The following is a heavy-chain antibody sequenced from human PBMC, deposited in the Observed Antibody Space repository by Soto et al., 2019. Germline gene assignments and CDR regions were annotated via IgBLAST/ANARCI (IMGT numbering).Heavy chain of an antibody. Sequence: GGSLRLSCAASGFTFSNSDMNWVRQAPGKGLEWVAIIWHDGNNKYYADSVRGRFIISRDNSKNRLYLQMNSLRAEDTAVYYCASDLVGASDSYGLDVWGQGTPVTVSS. CDR1: GFTFSNSD. D-gene: IGHD1-26*01. V-gene: IGHV3-33*08. CDR2: IWHDGNNK. CDR3: ASDLVGASDSYGLDV. J-gene: IGHJ6*02.